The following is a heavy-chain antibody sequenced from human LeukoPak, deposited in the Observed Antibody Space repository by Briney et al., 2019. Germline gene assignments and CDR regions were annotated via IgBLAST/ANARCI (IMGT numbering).Heavy chain of an antibody. CDR3: ARHRTVAGPLYFDY. CDR2: IYNSGTT. V-gene: IGHV4-39*01. CDR1: GGFISSPSYY. J-gene: IGHJ4*02. Sequence: SETLSLTYTVSGGFISSPSYYWGWICQPPGKGLEWIGSIYNSGTTYYNPSLKSRVTISVDTSKNHFSLKLSSVTAADTAVYYCARHRTVAGPLYFDYWGQGTLVTVSS. D-gene: IGHD6-19*01.